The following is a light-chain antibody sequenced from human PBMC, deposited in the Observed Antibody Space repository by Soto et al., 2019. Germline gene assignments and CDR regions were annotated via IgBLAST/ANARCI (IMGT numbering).Light chain of an antibody. CDR1: RGIGDR. CDR3: QQLRMYPST. J-gene: IGKJ4*01. Sequence: DIQMTQSPSSLSAVVGDRVTITCRASRGIGDRLAWFQQKPGKAPQFLIQAASNLQSGVPSRFSGSGSGTEFILSINSLQPEDIATYYCQQLRMYPSTFGGGTKVDVK. V-gene: IGKV1-12*01. CDR2: AAS.